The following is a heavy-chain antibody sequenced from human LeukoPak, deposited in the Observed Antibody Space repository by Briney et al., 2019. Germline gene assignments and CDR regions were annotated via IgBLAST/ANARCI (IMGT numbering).Heavy chain of an antibody. CDR2: INPNSGGT. J-gene: IGHJ6*02. CDR3: ARGLYYGDYYYYYGMDV. CDR1: GYTFTGYY. V-gene: IGHV1-2*04. D-gene: IGHD4-17*01. Sequence: ASVKVSCTASGYTFTGYYMHWVRQAPGQGLEWMGWINPNSGGTNHAQKFQGWVTMTRDTSISTAYMELSRLRSDDTAVYYCARGLYYGDYYYYYGMDVWGQGTTVTVSS.